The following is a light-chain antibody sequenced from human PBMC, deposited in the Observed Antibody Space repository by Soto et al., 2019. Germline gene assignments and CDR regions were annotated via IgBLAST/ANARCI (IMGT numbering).Light chain of an antibody. CDR2: GAS. CDR1: QSISRD. V-gene: IGKV3-15*01. Sequence: EIVMTQSPATLSVSPGEGATLSCRASQSISRDLAWYQQRPGQAPRLLIYGASTRATGIPARFSGSGSGTEFTLTISSLQSEDFAVYYCQQYNNWPPLTFGGGTKVEIK. J-gene: IGKJ4*01. CDR3: QQYNNWPPLT.